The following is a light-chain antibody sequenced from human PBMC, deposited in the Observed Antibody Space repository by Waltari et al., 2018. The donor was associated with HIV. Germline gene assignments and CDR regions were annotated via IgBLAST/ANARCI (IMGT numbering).Light chain of an antibody. J-gene: IGLJ1*01. CDR3: SSYTSSSTRV. CDR1: SSDVGCYNY. CDR2: EVS. Sequence: QSALTQPASVSGSPGQSINISCTGTSSDVGCYNYVPWYQQHPGKAPKLMIYEVSNRPSGVSNRFSGSKSGNTASLTISGLQAEDEADYYCSSYTSSSTRVFGTGTKVTVL. V-gene: IGLV2-14*01.